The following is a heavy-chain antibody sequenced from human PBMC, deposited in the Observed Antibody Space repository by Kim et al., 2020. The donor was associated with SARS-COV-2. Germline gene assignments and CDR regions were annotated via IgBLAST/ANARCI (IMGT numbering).Heavy chain of an antibody. CDR2: IIPIFGTA. CDR1: GCTFSSYS. Sequence: SVKVSCKASGCTFSSYSISWVRQAPGQGLEWMGGIIPIFGTANYAQKFQGRVTITADESTSTAYMELSSLRSEDTAVYYCARGAAVAANLGDYYGMDVWGQGTTVTVSS. CDR3: ARGAAVAANLGDYYGMDV. J-gene: IGHJ6*02. D-gene: IGHD6-19*01. V-gene: IGHV1-69*13.